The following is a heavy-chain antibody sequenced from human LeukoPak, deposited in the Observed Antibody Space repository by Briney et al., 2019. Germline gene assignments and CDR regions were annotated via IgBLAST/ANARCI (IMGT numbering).Heavy chain of an antibody. V-gene: IGHV6-1*01. CDR3: ARALQLLPRSGIAAAGTGWFDL. D-gene: IGHD6-13*01. CDR2: TYYNSKWYN. CDR1: GDSVSNNDGG. J-gene: IGHJ2*01. Sequence: SQTLSLTCAISGDSVSNNDGGWNWIRQSPSRGLEWLGRTYYNSKWYNDYAVSVKSRMTINPDTSKNQFSLQLNSVTPEDTAVYYCARALQLLPRSGIAAAGTGWFDLWGRGTLVTVSS.